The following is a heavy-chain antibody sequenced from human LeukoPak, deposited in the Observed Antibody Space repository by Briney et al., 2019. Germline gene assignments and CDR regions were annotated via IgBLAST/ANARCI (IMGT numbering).Heavy chain of an antibody. J-gene: IGHJ4*02. CDR1: GFTFSSFW. D-gene: IGHD1-1*01. CDR3: ANGIRYYFDN. Sequence: PGGSLRLSCAASGFTFSSFWMSWVRQAPGKGLEWVSSISGSGGSIDYADSVKGRFTISRDNSKSTVYLQMNSLRAEDTAVYYCANGIRYYFDNWGQGTLVTVSS. CDR2: ISGSGGSI. V-gene: IGHV3-23*01.